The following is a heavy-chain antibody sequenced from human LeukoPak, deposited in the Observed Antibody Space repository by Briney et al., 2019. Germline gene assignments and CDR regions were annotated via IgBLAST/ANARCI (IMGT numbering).Heavy chain of an antibody. Sequence: GGSLRLSCAASGFTFSSCRMNWVRQAPGKGLEWVSSISPNSGYIYYADSLKGRFTISRDNAKNSLYLQMNSLRAEDTAVYYCATYSGSYSLDYWGQGTLVTVSS. J-gene: IGHJ4*02. CDR3: ATYSGSYSLDY. CDR1: GFTFSSCR. CDR2: ISPNSGYI. D-gene: IGHD1-26*01. V-gene: IGHV3-21*01.